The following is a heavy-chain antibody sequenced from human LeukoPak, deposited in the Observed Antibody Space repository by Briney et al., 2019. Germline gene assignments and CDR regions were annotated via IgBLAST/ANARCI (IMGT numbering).Heavy chain of an antibody. CDR3: ARDRIVGDGTFDY. CDR1: GGSISSGSYN. J-gene: IGHJ4*02. Sequence: SETLSLTCIVSGGSISSGSYNWAWIRQPPGKGLEWIGSIFYRGSTYYNPSLKSRVTISIDRSKNQFSLKLSSLTAADTALYYCARDRIVGDGTFDYWGQGTLVTVSS. CDR2: IFYRGST. D-gene: IGHD1-26*01. V-gene: IGHV4-39*07.